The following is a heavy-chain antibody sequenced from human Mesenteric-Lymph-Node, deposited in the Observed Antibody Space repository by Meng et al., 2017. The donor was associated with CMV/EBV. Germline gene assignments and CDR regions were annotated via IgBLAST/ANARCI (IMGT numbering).Heavy chain of an antibody. CDR2: ISNTGSTI. J-gene: IGHJ4*02. CDR1: GFTFSDYY. D-gene: IGHD6-13*01. Sequence: GESLKISCAASGFTFSDYYMSWIRQAPGKGLEWVSYISNTGSTIYYADSVKGRFTVSRDNAKSSLLLQMNSLRADDTATYYCAREALVAAGALDSWGQGTLVTVSS. V-gene: IGHV3-11*04. CDR3: AREALVAAGALDS.